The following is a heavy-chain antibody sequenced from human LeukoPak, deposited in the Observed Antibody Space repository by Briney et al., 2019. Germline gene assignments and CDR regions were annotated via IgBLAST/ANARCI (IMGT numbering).Heavy chain of an antibody. CDR1: GDSFSYFY. CDR3: ARGTLYSGWSYYFDY. V-gene: IGHV4-59*12. Sequence: SETLSLTCTVSGDSFSYFYWSWIRQPPGKGLEWIGYIYNSGSTNYNPSLKSRVTISLDTSKNHFSLRLSSVTAADTAMYYCARGTLYSGWSYYFDYWGQGSQVTVSS. D-gene: IGHD6-19*01. CDR2: IYNSGST. J-gene: IGHJ4*02.